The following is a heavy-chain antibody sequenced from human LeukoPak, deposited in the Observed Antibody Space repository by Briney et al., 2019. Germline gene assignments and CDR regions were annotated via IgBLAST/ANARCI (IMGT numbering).Heavy chain of an antibody. CDR1: GFTFSSYA. Sequence: GGSLRLSCAASGFTFSSYAMHWVRQAPGKGLEWVVVISYDGSNKYYADSVKGRFTISRDNSKNTLYLQMNSLRAEDTAVYYCARGTAILDYFDYWGQGTLVTVSS. D-gene: IGHD2-21*02. CDR2: ISYDGSNK. V-gene: IGHV3-30-3*01. J-gene: IGHJ4*02. CDR3: ARGTAILDYFDY.